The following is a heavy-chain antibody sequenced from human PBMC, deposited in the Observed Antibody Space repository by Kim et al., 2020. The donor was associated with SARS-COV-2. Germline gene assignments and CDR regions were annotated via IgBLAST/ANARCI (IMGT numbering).Heavy chain of an antibody. CDR1: GYSFTSYW. V-gene: IGHV5-10-1*01. CDR3: ATIFGGSIAAAGYYYYGMDV. CDR2: IDPSDSYT. J-gene: IGHJ6*02. Sequence: GESLKISCKGSGYSFTSYWISWVRQMPGKGLEWMGRIDPSDSYTNYSPSFQGHVTISADKSISTAYLQWSSLKASDTAMYYCATIFGGSIAAAGYYYYGMDVWGQGTTVTVSS. D-gene: IGHD6-13*01.